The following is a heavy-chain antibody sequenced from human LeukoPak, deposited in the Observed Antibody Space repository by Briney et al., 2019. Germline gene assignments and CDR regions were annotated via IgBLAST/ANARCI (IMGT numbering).Heavy chain of an antibody. D-gene: IGHD2-2*01. CDR3: ARDQRYCSSSSCPWEPFDY. J-gene: IGHJ4*02. Sequence: GGSLRLSCAASGSTFSSYWMSWVRQAPGKGLEWVANIKQDGSEKYYVDSVKGRFTISRDNAKNSLYLQMNSLIAEDTAVYYCARDQRYCSSSSCPWEPFDYWGQGTLVTVSS. CDR1: GSTFSSYW. V-gene: IGHV3-7*05. CDR2: IKQDGSEK.